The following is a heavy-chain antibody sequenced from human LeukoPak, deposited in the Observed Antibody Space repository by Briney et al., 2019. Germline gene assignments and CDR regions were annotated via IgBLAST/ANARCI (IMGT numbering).Heavy chain of an antibody. CDR1: GFTVSSNY. V-gene: IGHV3-66*01. D-gene: IGHD2-2*01. CDR2: IYSGGST. CDR3: ARARDRCSSASCFGQMDV. Sequence: PGGSLRLSCAASGFTVSSNYMSWVRQAPGKGLEWVSLIYSGGSTYYADSVKGRFTISRGHSKNTLYLQMNSLRAEDTAVYYCARARDRCSSASCFGQMDVWGQGTTVTVSS. J-gene: IGHJ6*02.